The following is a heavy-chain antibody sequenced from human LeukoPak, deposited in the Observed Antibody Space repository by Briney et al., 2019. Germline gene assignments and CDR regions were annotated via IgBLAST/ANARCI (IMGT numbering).Heavy chain of an antibody. V-gene: IGHV3-23*01. CDR2: IGPSGST. CDR3: ARSISGRSGSRGGRYYFDF. J-gene: IGHJ4*02. D-gene: IGHD1-26*01. CDR1: GFTFSSDA. Sequence: GGSLRLSCEASGFTFSSDAMSWVRQAPGRGLEWVAAIGPSGSTYYADSVKGRFSIFRDNSKDTLNLQMNSLRVDDTAIYYCARSISGRSGSRGGRYYFDFWGQGAPVTVSS.